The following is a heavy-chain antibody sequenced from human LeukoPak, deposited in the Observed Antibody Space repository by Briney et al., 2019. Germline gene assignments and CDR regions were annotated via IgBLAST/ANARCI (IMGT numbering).Heavy chain of an antibody. CDR2: IIPIFGTA. CDR3: ARAPIIGYCSSTSCYTAKDY. Sequence: GASVKVSCKASGGTFSSYAISWVRQAPGQGLEWMGGIIPIFGTANYAQKFQGRVTTTADESTSTAYMELSSLRSEDTAVYYCARAPIIGYCSSTSCYTAKDYWGQGTLVTVSS. D-gene: IGHD2-2*02. J-gene: IGHJ4*02. CDR1: GGTFSSYA. V-gene: IGHV1-69*13.